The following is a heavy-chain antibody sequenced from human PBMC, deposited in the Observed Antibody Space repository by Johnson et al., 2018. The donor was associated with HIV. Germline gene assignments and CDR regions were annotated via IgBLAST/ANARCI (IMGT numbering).Heavy chain of an antibody. V-gene: IGHV3-30*14. CDR3: ARDTGGLLTSGAFDI. D-gene: IGHD2-15*01. CDR1: GFTFSSYA. J-gene: IGHJ3*02. CDR2: ISYDGSNK. Sequence: QVQLVESGGGVVQPGRSLRLSCAASGFTFSSYAMHWVRQAPGKVLEWVAVISYDGSNKYYADSVKGRFTISRDNSKNTLYLQMNSLRAEDTAVYYCARDTGGLLTSGAFDIWGQGTMVTVSS.